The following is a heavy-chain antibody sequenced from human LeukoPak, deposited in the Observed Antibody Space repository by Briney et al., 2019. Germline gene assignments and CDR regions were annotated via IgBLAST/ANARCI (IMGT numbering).Heavy chain of an antibody. J-gene: IGHJ4*02. CDR1: GGSFSGYY. CDR2: INHSGST. V-gene: IGHV4-34*01. D-gene: IGHD6-13*01. CDR3: ARAYSSSWYSY. Sequence: PETLSLTCAAYGGSFSGYYWSWIRQPPGKGLEWIGEINHSGSTNYNPSLKSRVTISVDTSKNQFSLKLSSVTAADTAVYYCARAYSSSWYSYWGQGTLVTVSS.